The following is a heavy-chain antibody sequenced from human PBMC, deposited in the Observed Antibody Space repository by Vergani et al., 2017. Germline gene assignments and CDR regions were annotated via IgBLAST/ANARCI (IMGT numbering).Heavy chain of an antibody. CDR1: GFSFPGYA. V-gene: IGHV3-23*01. J-gene: IGHJ4*02. CDR2: VSGSSATP. CDR3: TKGSRGYTGYFFDY. Sequence: EVQLLESGGGLVQPGGSLRLSCEASGFSFPGYAMSWVRQAPGKGLEWVSSVSGSSATPYYADSVKGRFIISRDNSKNTLHLQMNSLRADDTAVYYRTKGSRGYTGYFFDYLGQGTLATVSS. D-gene: IGHD5-12*01.